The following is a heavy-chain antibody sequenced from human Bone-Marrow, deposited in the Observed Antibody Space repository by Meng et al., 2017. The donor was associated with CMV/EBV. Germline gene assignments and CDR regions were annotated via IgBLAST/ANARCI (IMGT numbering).Heavy chain of an antibody. CDR2: IRYDGSNK. CDR1: GFTFSSYG. CDR3: AKDGFAGDPRYYGMDV. J-gene: IGHJ6*02. Sequence: GESLKIFCAASGFTFSSYGMHWVRQAPGKGLEWVAFIRYDGSNKYYADSVKGRFTISRDNSKNTLYLQMNSLRAEDTAVYYCAKDGFAGDPRYYGMDVWGQGTTVTVSS. D-gene: IGHD4-17*01. V-gene: IGHV3-30*02.